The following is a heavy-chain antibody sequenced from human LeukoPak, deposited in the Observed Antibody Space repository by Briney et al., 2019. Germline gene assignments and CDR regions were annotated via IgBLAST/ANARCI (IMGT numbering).Heavy chain of an antibody. D-gene: IGHD3-16*01. CDR2: INPDGSSI. J-gene: IGHJ4*02. CDR1: GFFFSNYW. V-gene: IGHV3-74*01. CDR3: GRDLSWGSTDY. Sequence: PGGSLRLSCAASGFFFSNYWMYWVRQAPGRGLVWVSRINPDGSSIGYADFVRGRFTISRDNAKNTLFLQMNSLTVEDTAMYYCGRDLSWGSTDYWGQGTLVTVSS.